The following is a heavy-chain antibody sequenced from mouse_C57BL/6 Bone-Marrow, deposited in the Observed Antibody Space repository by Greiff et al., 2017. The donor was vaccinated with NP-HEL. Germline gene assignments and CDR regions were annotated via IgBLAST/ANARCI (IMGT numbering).Heavy chain of an antibody. CDR1: GYAFSSSW. D-gene: IGHD2-1*01. CDR2: IYPGDGDT. V-gene: IGHV1-82*01. Sequence: QVQLQQSGPELVKPGASVKISCKASGYAFSSSWMHWVKQRPGKGLEWIGRIYPGDGDTNYNGKFKGKATLTADKSSSTAYMQLSSLTSEDSAVYFWARRFYYGNGYFDVWGTGTTVTVSS. J-gene: IGHJ1*03. CDR3: ARRFYYGNGYFDV.